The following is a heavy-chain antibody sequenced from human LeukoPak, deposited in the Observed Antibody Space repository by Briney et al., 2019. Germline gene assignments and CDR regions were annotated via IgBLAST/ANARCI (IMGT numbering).Heavy chain of an antibody. CDR1: GFTFSVYT. CDR2: ISYDGSNK. V-gene: IGHV3-30-3*01. CDR3: ARDLVSYDSSGYYLDY. Sequence: GKSLRLSCAASGFTFSVYTMHWVRQAPGKGLEWVAVISYDGSNKYFTVSVRGRFTISRDNSKNTLYLQMNSLRAEDTAVYYCARDLVSYDSSGYYLDYWGQGTLVTVSS. D-gene: IGHD3-22*01. J-gene: IGHJ4*02.